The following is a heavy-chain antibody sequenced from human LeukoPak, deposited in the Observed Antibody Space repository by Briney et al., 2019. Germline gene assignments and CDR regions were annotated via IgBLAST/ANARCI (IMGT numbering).Heavy chain of an antibody. Sequence: ASVKVSCKVSGYTLTQLVMHWVRQAPGKGLEWIGGIDPEDGETFYAEKFQGRVTMTEDTSTDTAYMELSSLGSEDTAVYYCATWTSSGYYHLYWGQGTLVTVPS. CDR3: ATWTSSGYYHLY. V-gene: IGHV1-24*01. J-gene: IGHJ4*02. D-gene: IGHD3-22*01. CDR1: GYTLTQLV. CDR2: IDPEDGET.